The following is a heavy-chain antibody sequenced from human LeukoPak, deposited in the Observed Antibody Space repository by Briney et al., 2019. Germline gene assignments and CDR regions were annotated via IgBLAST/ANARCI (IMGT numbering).Heavy chain of an antibody. J-gene: IGHJ4*02. CDR2: ISSSSSYI. CDR3: ARSSSGPNRDY. CDR1: GFTFSSYS. D-gene: IGHD3-22*01. Sequence: GGSLRLSCAASGFTFSSYSMNWVRQAPGKGLEWVSSISSSSSYIYYADSVKGRFTISGDNAKNSLYLQMNSLRAEDTAVYYCARSSSGPNRDYWGQGTLVTVSS. V-gene: IGHV3-21*01.